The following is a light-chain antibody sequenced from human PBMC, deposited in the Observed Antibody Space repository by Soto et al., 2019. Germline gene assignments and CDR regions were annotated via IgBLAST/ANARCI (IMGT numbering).Light chain of an antibody. Sequence: QSVLTQPASVSGSPGQSITISCTGTSSDVGGYNYVSWYQQHPGKAPKLMIYEVSNRPSGVSNRLSGSKSGNTASLTISGLQAEDEADYYCSSYTSSSHVFGTGTKLTVL. CDR2: EVS. J-gene: IGLJ1*01. CDR3: SSYTSSSHV. CDR1: SSDVGGYNY. V-gene: IGLV2-14*01.